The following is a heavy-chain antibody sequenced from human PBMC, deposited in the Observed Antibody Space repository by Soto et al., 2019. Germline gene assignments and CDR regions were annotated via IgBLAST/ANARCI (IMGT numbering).Heavy chain of an antibody. V-gene: IGHV4-34*01. CDR3: ASIKLENAFDV. J-gene: IGHJ3*01. CDR1: GGSFSGYY. D-gene: IGHD1-7*01. Sequence: QVQLQQWGAGLLKPSETLSLTCAVYGGSFSGYYWSWIRQPPGKGLEWIGEINHSGSTNYNPSLKSRVTISVDTSKHQFSLKLSSVTAADTAVYYCASIKLENAFDVWGQGTMVTVSS. CDR2: INHSGST.